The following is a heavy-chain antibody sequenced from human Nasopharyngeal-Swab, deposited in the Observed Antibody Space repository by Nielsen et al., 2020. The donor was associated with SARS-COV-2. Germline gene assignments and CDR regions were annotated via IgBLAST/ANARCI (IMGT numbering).Heavy chain of an antibody. CDR2: VHWDDEK. J-gene: IGHJ4*02. CDR3: ARGYQLIRGFDY. Sequence: WIRQPPGKALEWLALVHWDDEKRYSPSLKSRLTITKDTSKNQVVLTMTNVDPVDTATYYCARGYQLIRGFDYWGQRTLVTVSS. D-gene: IGHD2-2*01. V-gene: IGHV2-5*02.